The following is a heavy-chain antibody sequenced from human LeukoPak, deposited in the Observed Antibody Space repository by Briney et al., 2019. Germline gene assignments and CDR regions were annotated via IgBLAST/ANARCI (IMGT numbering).Heavy chain of an antibody. CDR2: IYHSGST. CDR1: GYSISSGYY. D-gene: IGHD2-2*01. V-gene: IGHV4-38-2*02. Sequence: SETLSLTCTVSGYSISSGYYWGWIRQPPGKGLEWIGSIYHSGSTYYNPSLKSRVTISVDTSKNQFSLKLSSVTAADTAVYYCASRGKYCSSTSCYFFYWGQGTLVTVSS. CDR3: ASRGKYCSSTSCYFFY. J-gene: IGHJ4*02.